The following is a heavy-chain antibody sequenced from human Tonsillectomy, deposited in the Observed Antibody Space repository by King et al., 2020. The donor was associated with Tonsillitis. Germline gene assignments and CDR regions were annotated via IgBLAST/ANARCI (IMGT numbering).Heavy chain of an antibody. CDR1: VFTFRSYE. CDR2: ISSSGSTL. V-gene: IGHV3-48*03. CDR3: PRDKDYYYYMDV. J-gene: IGHJ6*03. Sequence: VQLVESGGGFVQPGGSLRLSCAASVFTFRSYEMNWVRQAPGKGLEWVSYISSSGSTLYYADSVKCRFTISIDNAKNSLYLQMNILIAEDTAVYYCPRDKDYYYYMDVWGKGTTVTVSS.